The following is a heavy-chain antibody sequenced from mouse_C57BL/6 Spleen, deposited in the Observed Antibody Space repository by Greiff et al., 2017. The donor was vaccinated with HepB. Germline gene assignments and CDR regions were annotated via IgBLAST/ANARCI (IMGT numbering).Heavy chain of an antibody. V-gene: IGHV1-26*01. CDR2: INPNNGGT. Sequence: VQLQQSGPELVKPGASVKISCKASGYTFTDYYMNWVKQSHGKSLEWIGDINPNNGGTSYNQKFKGKATLTVDKSSSTAYMELRSLTSEDSAVYYCARGGLSFPYWGQGTLVTVSA. CDR3: ARGGLSFPY. CDR1: GYTFTDYY. J-gene: IGHJ3*01. D-gene: IGHD3-1*01.